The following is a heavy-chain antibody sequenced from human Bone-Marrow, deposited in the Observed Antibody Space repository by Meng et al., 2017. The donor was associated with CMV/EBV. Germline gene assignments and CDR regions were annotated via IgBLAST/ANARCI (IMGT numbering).Heavy chain of an antibody. V-gene: IGHV1-18*01. CDR2: ISAYNGNT. J-gene: IGHJ6*02. CDR1: GYTFTSYG. CDR3: ARDRHRRGYYYYCMDV. Sequence: ASVKVSCKASGYTFTSYGIRWVRQAPGQGLEWMGWISAYNGNTNYAQRLQGTITMTTDTSTSTANMELRSLSSDDTAVYYCARDRHRRGYYYYCMDVWGQGTTVTVSS. D-gene: IGHD1-14*01.